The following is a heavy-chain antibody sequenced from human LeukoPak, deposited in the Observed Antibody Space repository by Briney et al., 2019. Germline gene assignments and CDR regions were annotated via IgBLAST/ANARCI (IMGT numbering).Heavy chain of an antibody. CDR1: GYTFTSYG. J-gene: IGHJ5*02. Sequence: ASVKVSCRASGYTFTSYGISWVRQAPGQGLEWMGWISAYNGNTNYAQKLQGRVTMTTDTSTSTACMELRSLRSDDTAVYYCARGLLRYYDFWSGYYTGWFDPWGQGTLVTVSS. CDR3: ARGLLRYYDFWSGYYTGWFDP. V-gene: IGHV1-18*01. CDR2: ISAYNGNT. D-gene: IGHD3-3*01.